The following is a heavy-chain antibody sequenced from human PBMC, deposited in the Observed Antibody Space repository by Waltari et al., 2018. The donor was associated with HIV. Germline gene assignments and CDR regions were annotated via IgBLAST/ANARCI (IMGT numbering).Heavy chain of an antibody. V-gene: IGHV1-8*01. Sequence: KPGASVKVSCKASGYNFATFDINWVRRAPGQGLEWMGWMSINNGNAGHGQRFKGRVTLTRDTSIDTAYMELHSLTPQDTAVYYCVTSRPGAVFGDFWGQGTPVMVSS. CDR3: VTSRPGAVFGDF. J-gene: IGHJ4*02. CDR1: GYNFATFD. D-gene: IGHD3-3*01. CDR2: MSINNGNA.